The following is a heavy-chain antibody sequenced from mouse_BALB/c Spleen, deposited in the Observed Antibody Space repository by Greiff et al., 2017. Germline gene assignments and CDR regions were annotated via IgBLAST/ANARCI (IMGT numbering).Heavy chain of an antibody. CDR1: GFTFSSYG. Sequence: EVMLVESGGDLVKPGGSLKLSCAASGFTFSSYGMSWVRQTPDKRLEWVATISSGGSYTYYPDSVKGRFTISRDNAKNTLYLQMSSLKSEDTAMYYCARGKGYAMDYWGQGTSVTVSS. CDR3: ARGKGYAMDY. CDR2: ISSGGSYT. J-gene: IGHJ4*01. V-gene: IGHV5-6*01.